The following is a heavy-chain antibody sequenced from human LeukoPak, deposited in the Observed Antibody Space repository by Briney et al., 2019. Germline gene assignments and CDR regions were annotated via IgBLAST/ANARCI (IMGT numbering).Heavy chain of an antibody. CDR3: ARTYYYGSGSTY. CDR1: GGSISSSSYY. V-gene: IGHV4-39*01. D-gene: IGHD3-10*01. Sequence: PSETLSFTCTVSGGSISSSSYYWGWIRQPPGKGLEWIGSIYYSGSTYYNPSLKSRVTISVDTSKNQFSLKLSSVTAADTAVFYCARTYYYGSGSTYWGQGTLVTVSS. J-gene: IGHJ4*02. CDR2: IYYSGST.